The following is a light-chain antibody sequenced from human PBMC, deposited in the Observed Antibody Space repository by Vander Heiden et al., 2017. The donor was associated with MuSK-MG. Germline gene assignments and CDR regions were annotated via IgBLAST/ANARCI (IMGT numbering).Light chain of an antibody. CDR1: QSVNNNN. Sequence: EFVLTQSPGTLSLSPGASASLSCRASQSVNNNNLAWYQQKPGQAPRLLMYRACSRATGIPDRMSGGGGGTDVTLTISRREAEEVAVYYCQQYGIAPGTFGQGTKVEIK. CDR2: RAC. CDR3: QQYGIAPGT. J-gene: IGKJ1*01. V-gene: IGKV3-20*01.